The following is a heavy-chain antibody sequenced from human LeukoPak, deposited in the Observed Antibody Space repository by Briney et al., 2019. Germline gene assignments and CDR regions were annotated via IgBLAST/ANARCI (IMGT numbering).Heavy chain of an antibody. D-gene: IGHD6-25*01. CDR1: GGSISSSSYY. V-gene: IGHV4-39*07. Sequence: SETLSLTCTVSGGSISSSSYYWGWIRQPPGKGLEWIGSIYYSGSTYYNPSLKSRVTISVDTSKNQFSLKLSSVTAADTAVYYCARAVMVAAAGGRFDCWGQGTLVTVSS. J-gene: IGHJ4*02. CDR3: ARAVMVAAAGGRFDC. CDR2: IYYSGST.